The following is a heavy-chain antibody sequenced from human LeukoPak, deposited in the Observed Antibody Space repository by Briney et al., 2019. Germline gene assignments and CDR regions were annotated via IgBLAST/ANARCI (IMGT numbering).Heavy chain of an antibody. V-gene: IGHV3-23*01. Sequence: GGSLTLSCAASGFTFSSYAMSWVRQAPGKGLEWVSAISGSGGSTYYADSVKGRFTISRDNSKNTLYLQMNSLRAEDTAVYYCAKDQYYYDSSGYYLYWGQGTLVTVSS. CDR3: AKDQYYYDSSGYYLY. J-gene: IGHJ4*02. D-gene: IGHD3-22*01. CDR1: GFTFSSYA. CDR2: ISGSGGST.